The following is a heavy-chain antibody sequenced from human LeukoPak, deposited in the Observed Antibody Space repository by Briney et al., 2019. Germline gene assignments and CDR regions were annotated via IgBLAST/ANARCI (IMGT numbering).Heavy chain of an antibody. Sequence: PGGSLRLSCAASGFTFSSYAMSWVRQAPGKGLEWVSAISGSGGSTYYADSVKGRFTISRDNAKNSLYLQMNSLRAEDTALYYCARDYDSSGYYPGGLWGQGTLVTVSS. J-gene: IGHJ4*02. V-gene: IGHV3-23*01. CDR3: ARDYDSSGYYPGGL. D-gene: IGHD3-22*01. CDR2: ISGSGGST. CDR1: GFTFSSYA.